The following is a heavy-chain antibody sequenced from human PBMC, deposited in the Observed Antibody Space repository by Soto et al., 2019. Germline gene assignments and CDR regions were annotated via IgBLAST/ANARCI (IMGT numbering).Heavy chain of an antibody. CDR3: ARGETDLGV. Sequence: QVQLVQSGAEVKKPGSSVKVSCKTSRDTFNKYAINWVRQAPGQGLEWMGWIIPIFSSRNYAEKFQCRVTITADDSTSTASRELRSLRFEDTAVYYCARGETDLGVWGPGTTVTVSS. V-gene: IGHV1-69*01. J-gene: IGHJ6*02. CDR1: RDTFNKYA. D-gene: IGHD2-21*02. CDR2: IIPIFSSR.